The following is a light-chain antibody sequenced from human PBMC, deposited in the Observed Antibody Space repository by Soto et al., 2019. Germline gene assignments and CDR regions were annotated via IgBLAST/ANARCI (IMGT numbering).Light chain of an antibody. J-gene: IGLJ1*01. CDR1: SSDVGGYNH. CDR2: EVT. V-gene: IGLV2-8*01. CDR3: SSYAGSIYV. Sequence: QSALTQPPSASGSPGQSVTISCTGASSDVGGYNHVSWFQQLPGKAPKIMIYEVTKRPSGVPDRFSGSKSGNTASLTVSGLQAEEEADYYCSSYAGSIYVFGTGTKLTVL.